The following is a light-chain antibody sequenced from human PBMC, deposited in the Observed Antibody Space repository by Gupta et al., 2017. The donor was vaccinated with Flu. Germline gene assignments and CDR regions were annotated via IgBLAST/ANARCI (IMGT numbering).Light chain of an antibody. CDR2: DVN. J-gene: IGLJ1*01. CDR1: SNDVGLYDY. Sequence: VTISCTGTSNDVGLYDYVSWYHQYAGKAPNLMIHDVNRRPSGVPDRFSGSKSGNTASLTISGLQAEDEADYYCSSYAATKRCVFGTGTKVTVL. CDR3: SSYAATKRCV. V-gene: IGLV2-8*01.